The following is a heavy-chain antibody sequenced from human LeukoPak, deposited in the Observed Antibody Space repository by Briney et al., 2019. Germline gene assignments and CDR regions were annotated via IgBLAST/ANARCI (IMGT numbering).Heavy chain of an antibody. Sequence: PSETLSLTCAVYGGSFSGYYWSWIRQPPGKGLEWIGEINHSGSTNYNPSLKSRVTISVDTSKNQFSLKLSSVTAADTAVYYCARDRVEQLAYYYYGMDVWGQGTTVTVSS. CDR1: GGSFSGYY. CDR2: INHSGST. J-gene: IGHJ6*02. V-gene: IGHV4-34*01. D-gene: IGHD6-13*01. CDR3: ARDRVEQLAYYYYGMDV.